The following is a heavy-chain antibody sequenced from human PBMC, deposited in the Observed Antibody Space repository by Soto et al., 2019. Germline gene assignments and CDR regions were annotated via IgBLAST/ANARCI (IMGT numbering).Heavy chain of an antibody. Sequence: QVQLQESGPGLVKSSQTLSLTCTVSGGSINDNAYYWTWIRQRPGKGLEWIGYIYFTGSTYFNPSLQSRVSMSIDTAKNQFSLTLTSVTAADTAVYYCARDNYGSGFDYWGQGTLVTVSS. CDR3: ARDNYGSGFDY. V-gene: IGHV4-31*03. CDR2: IYFTGST. D-gene: IGHD3-10*01. CDR1: GGSINDNAYY. J-gene: IGHJ4*02.